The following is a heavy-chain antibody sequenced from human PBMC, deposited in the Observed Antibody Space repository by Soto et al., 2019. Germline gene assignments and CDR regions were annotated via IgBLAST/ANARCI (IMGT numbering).Heavy chain of an antibody. J-gene: IGHJ6*04. Sequence: SETLSLTCAVYGGSFSGYYWSWIRQPPGKGLEWIGEINHSGSTNYNPSLKSRVTISVDTSKNQFSLKLSSVTAADTAVYYCARGRDIVVVPAANPYGVWGKGTTVTVSS. CDR1: GGSFSGYY. D-gene: IGHD2-2*01. V-gene: IGHV4-34*01. CDR3: ARGRDIVVVPAANPYGV. CDR2: INHSGST.